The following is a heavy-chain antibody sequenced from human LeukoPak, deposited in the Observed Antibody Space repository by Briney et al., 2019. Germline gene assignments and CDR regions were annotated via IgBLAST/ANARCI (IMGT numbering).Heavy chain of an antibody. V-gene: IGHV1-69*05. CDR1: GGTFSSYA. CDR3: ARAHNSGDASDI. D-gene: IGHD6-19*01. J-gene: IGHJ3*02. CDR2: IIPIFGTA. Sequence: SVKVSCKASGGTFSSYAISWVRQAPGQGLEWMGGIIPIFGTANYAQKFQGRVTITTDESTSTAYMELSSLRSEDTAVYYCARAHNSGDASDIWGQGTMVTVSS.